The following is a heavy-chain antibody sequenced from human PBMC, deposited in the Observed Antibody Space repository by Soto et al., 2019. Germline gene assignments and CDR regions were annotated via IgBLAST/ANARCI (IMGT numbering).Heavy chain of an antibody. CDR3: VTPLGVLEGYYTDCYGKDV. V-gene: IGHV3-23*01. CDR1: GLTFSTYA. D-gene: IGHD3-3*01. J-gene: IGHJ6*02. CDR2: IGGSGTGGRT. Sequence: EVHLLESGGDLVQPGGSLRLSCTASGLTFSTYAMSWVRQAPGKGLEWVSAIGGSGTGGRTYYADTVKGRYTITRENSKNTVNRQMSSVRAGDTAVDYWVTPLGVLEGYYTDCYGKDVWGQGTTVTASS.